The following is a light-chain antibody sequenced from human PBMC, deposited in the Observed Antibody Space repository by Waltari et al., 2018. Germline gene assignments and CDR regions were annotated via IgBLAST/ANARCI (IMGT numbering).Light chain of an antibody. J-gene: IGLJ3*02. CDR3: CSYAGSSTVV. CDR2: DDD. Sequence: CQQQPGKAPQLIIYDDDRRPSGVSNRFSGSKAGDTASLTISGLQAEGEADYYCCSYAGSSTVVFGEGTKLTVL. V-gene: IGLV2-23*01.